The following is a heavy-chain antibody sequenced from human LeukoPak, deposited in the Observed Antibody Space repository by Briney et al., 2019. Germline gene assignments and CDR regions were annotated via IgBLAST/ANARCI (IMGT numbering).Heavy chain of an antibody. CDR1: GFTFSSFA. D-gene: IGHD6-13*01. CDR3: VRRGSSTWFYFEY. V-gene: IGHV3-48*03. J-gene: IGHJ4*02. CDR2: ISSSANTI. Sequence: PGGSLRLSCEASGFTFSSFAMTWVRQAPGKGLEWVSYISSSANTIYYADSVKGRFTISRDNAKNSLYLQMDSLTAEDTAIYYCVRRGSSTWFYFEYWGQGTLVTVSS.